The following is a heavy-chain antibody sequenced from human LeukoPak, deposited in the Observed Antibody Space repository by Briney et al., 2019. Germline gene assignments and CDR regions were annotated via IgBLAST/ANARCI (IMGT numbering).Heavy chain of an antibody. CDR1: GYTLTELS. V-gene: IGHV1-8*01. Sequence: ASVKVSCKVSGYTLTELSMHWVRQAPGKGLEWMGWMNPNSGNTGYAQKFQGRVTMTRNTSISTAYMELSSLRSEDTAVYYCARDLTRSRSSNAYWGQGTLVTVSS. CDR3: ARDLTRSRSSNAY. CDR2: MNPNSGNT. D-gene: IGHD6-6*01. J-gene: IGHJ4*02.